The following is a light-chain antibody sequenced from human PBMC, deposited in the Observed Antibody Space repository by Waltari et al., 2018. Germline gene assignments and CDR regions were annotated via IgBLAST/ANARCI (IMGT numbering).Light chain of an antibody. CDR1: SREVGGYSP. CDR3: CSYAGSYTWV. V-gene: IGLV2-11*01. J-gene: IGLJ3*02. Sequence: QSALTQPRSVSGSPGQSVTLSCTGTSREVGGYSPVSWYQQHPGKAPKLMIYDVRRRPSGFAERCSGTKSGNTASLTISGIQAEDEADYDCCSYAGSYTWVFGGGTKLTGL. CDR2: DVR.